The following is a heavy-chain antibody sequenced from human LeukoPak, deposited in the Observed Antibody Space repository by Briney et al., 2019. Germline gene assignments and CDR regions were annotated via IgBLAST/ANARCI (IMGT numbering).Heavy chain of an antibody. J-gene: IGHJ4*02. CDR2: IHPNSGGT. CDR1: QYTFTGYY. CDR3: ARGGVYGDFYFDY. Sequence: ASVKVSCKASQYTFTGYYMHWVRQAPGQGLAWMGWIHPNSGGTNYDQKFQGRVTMTRDTSISTAYMELSRLTSDDTAVYYCARGGVYGDFYFDYWGQGALVTVSS. D-gene: IGHD4-17*01. V-gene: IGHV1-2*02.